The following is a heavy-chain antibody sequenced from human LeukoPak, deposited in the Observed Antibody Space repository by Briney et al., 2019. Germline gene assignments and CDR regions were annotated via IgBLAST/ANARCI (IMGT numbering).Heavy chain of an antibody. CDR1: GYTFTSYG. Sequence: GASVKVSCKASGYTFTSYGISWVRQAPGQRLEWMGWINAGNGNTKYSQKFQGRVTITRDTSASTAYMELSSLRSEDTAVYYCAIVGGDRRAFDYWGQGTLVTVSS. V-gene: IGHV1-3*01. J-gene: IGHJ4*02. D-gene: IGHD1-14*01. CDR2: INAGNGNT. CDR3: AIVGGDRRAFDY.